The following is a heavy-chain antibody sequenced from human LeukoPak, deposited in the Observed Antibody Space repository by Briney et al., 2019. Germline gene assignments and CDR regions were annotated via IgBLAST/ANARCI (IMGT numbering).Heavy chain of an antibody. CDR1: GFTFTDYG. J-gene: IGHJ3*02. CDR2: VWYDGTNK. Sequence: GGSLRLSCAASGFTFTDYGMHWVRQAPGKGLEWVAVVWYDGTNKYSADSVKGRFTISRDNSKNTLYLEMNSLRAEDTAVYYCARLTVAGTGAFDIWGQGTMVTVSS. CDR3: ARLTVAGTGAFDI. V-gene: IGHV3-33*01. D-gene: IGHD6-19*01.